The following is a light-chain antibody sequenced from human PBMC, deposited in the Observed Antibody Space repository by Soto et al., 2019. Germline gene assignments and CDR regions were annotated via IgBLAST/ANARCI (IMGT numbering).Light chain of an antibody. V-gene: IGKV3-15*01. J-gene: IGKJ4*02. Sequence: EIVMTQSPATLSVSPGERVTLSCRASQSVFSSLAWYQQKPGQAPRLLIYGAATRAPGIPARFSGSGSGTDFTHTISSLQSEDFAGYVCQQYHTWPAFGRGTRVEIK. CDR2: GAA. CDR1: QSVFSS. CDR3: QQYHTWPA.